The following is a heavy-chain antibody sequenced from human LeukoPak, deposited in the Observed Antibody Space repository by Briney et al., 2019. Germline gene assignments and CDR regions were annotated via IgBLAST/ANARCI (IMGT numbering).Heavy chain of an antibody. J-gene: IGHJ4*02. CDR1: GFTFNTYG. CDR2: VWYDGKNK. Sequence: GRSLRLSCAASGFTFNTYGMHWVRQAPGKGLEWVAVVWYDGKNKYYGDSVKGRFTISRDNSKNTLYLQMNSLRAEDTAVYYCARGNNYGGNEGEGTLGYWGQGSLVTVSS. CDR3: ARGNNYGGNEGEGTLGY. D-gene: IGHD4-23*01. V-gene: IGHV3-33*01.